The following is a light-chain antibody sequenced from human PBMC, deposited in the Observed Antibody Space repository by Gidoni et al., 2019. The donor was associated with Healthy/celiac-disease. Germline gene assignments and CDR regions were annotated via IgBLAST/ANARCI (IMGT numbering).Light chain of an antibody. CDR2: YTS. CDR3: QVWDSSSDHYV. J-gene: IGLJ1*01. V-gene: IGLV3-21*04. CDR1: NIGSKS. Sequence: SYVMTQPPSVSVAPGKTARITCGGNNIGSKSVHWYQQKPGQAPVLVIYYTSDRPSGIPDRFSGCNSGNTATLSISRVEAGDEADYYCQVWDSSSDHYVFGTGTKVTVL.